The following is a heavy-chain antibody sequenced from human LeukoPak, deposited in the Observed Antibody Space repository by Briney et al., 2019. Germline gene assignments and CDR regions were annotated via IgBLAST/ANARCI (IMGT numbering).Heavy chain of an antibody. J-gene: IGHJ6*02. Sequence: SETLSLTCTVSGGYVSSGSYYWSWIRQPPGTRLEWIGYVYNSGTTNYNPSFKSRVTMSVDTSKNQFSLKLSSVTAADTAVYYCARGAVVNGLDVWGQGTTVTVSS. CDR3: ARGAVVNGLDV. V-gene: IGHV4-61*01. CDR1: GGYVSSGSYY. CDR2: VYNSGTT. D-gene: IGHD5-18*01.